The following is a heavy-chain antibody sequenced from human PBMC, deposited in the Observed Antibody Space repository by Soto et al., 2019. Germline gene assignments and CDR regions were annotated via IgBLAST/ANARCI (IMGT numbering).Heavy chain of an antibody. J-gene: IGHJ6*02. CDR2: IGGSGGST. Sequence: GGSLRLSCAASGFTFSSYAMSWVRQAPGKGLEWVSAIGGSGGSTYYADSVKGRFTISRDNCKNTLYLQMNSLRAEDTAVYDCAKHREYSRGWYRPSSYYYGMDVWGQAITVTVSS. CDR1: GFTFSSYA. CDR3: AKHREYSRGWYRPSSYYYGMDV. D-gene: IGHD6-19*01. V-gene: IGHV3-23*01.